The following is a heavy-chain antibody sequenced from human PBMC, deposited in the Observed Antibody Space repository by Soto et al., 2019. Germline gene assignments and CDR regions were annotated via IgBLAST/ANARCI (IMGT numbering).Heavy chain of an antibody. CDR2: IYWDDDK. CDR1: GFSLSTSGVG. CDR3: AHRVNYSESSAYYSNWCDP. Sequence: QITLKESGPTLVKPTQTLTLTFTFSGFSLSTSGVGVGWIRQPTGKALQWLALIYWDDDKLYRSSLKSRLTHNKDTSKYQVVITMTNMDTVDTATYCCAHRVNYSESSAYYSNWCDPGGQGPMVTVSS. D-gene: IGHD3-22*01. J-gene: IGHJ5*02. V-gene: IGHV2-5*02.